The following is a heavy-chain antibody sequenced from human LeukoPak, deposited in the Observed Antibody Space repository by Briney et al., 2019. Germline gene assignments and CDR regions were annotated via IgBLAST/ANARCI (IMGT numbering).Heavy chain of an antibody. V-gene: IGHV4-4*07. CDR2: IYTSGST. CDR3: ARGGWDIVVVPAAQPRYYYYYMDV. Sequence: SETLSLTCAVSGGSISSYYWSWIRQPAGKGLEWIGRIYTSGSTNYNPSLKSRVTMSVDTSKNQFSLKLSSVTAADTAVYYCARGGWDIVVVPAAQPRYYYYYMDVWGKGTTVTISS. J-gene: IGHJ6*03. CDR1: GGSISSYY. D-gene: IGHD2-2*01.